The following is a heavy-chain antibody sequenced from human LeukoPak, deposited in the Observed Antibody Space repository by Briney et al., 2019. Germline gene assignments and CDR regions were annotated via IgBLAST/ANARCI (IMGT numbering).Heavy chain of an antibody. CDR2: IYYSGST. CDR3: ASSLKSYYYDNGFDY. Sequence: SETLSLTCTVSGGSISSSSYYWGWIRQPPGKGLEWIGSIYYSGSTYYNPSLKSRVTISVDTSKNQFSLKLSSVTAADTAVYYCASSLKSYYYDNGFDYWGQGTLVTVSS. D-gene: IGHD3-22*01. J-gene: IGHJ4*02. CDR1: GGSISSSSYY. V-gene: IGHV4-39*01.